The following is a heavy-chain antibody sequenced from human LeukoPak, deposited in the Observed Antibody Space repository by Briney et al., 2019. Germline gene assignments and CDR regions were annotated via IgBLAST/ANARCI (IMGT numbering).Heavy chain of an antibody. V-gene: IGHV3-23*01. Sequence: GSLRLSCAASGFTFSSYAMSWVRQAPGKGLEWVSAISGSGGSIYYADSVKGRFTISRDNSKNTLYLQMNSLRAEDTAVYYCAKDSQLGYYDSSGYYGYFDYWGQGTLVTVSS. CDR2: ISGSGGSI. D-gene: IGHD3-22*01. J-gene: IGHJ4*02. CDR3: AKDSQLGYYDSSGYYGYFDY. CDR1: GFTFSSYA.